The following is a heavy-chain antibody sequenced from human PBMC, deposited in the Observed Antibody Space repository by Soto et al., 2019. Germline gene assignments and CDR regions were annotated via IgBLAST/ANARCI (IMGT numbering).Heavy chain of an antibody. CDR1: GYTFTSYG. Sequence: GASVKVSCKASGYTFTSYGISWVRQAPGQGLEWMGWISAYNGNTNYAQKLQGRVTMTRDTSTSTVYMELSSLRSEDTAVYYCAREVAFRSYYGMDVWGQGTTVTVSS. V-gene: IGHV1-18*01. CDR3: AREVAFRSYYGMDV. J-gene: IGHJ6*02. D-gene: IGHD3-16*01. CDR2: ISAYNGNT.